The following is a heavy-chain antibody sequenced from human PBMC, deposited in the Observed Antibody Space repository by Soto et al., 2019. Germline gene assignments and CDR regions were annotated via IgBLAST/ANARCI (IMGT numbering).Heavy chain of an antibody. Sequence: TLSLTCAVYGGSFSGYYWSWIRQPPGKGLEWIGEINHSGSTNYNPSLKSRVTISVDTSKNQFSLKLSSVTAADTAVYYCARQQKDIVVVVAAINAFDIWGQGTMVTVSS. J-gene: IGHJ3*02. CDR1: GGSFSGYY. CDR2: INHSGST. V-gene: IGHV4-34*01. D-gene: IGHD2-15*01. CDR3: ARQQKDIVVVVAAINAFDI.